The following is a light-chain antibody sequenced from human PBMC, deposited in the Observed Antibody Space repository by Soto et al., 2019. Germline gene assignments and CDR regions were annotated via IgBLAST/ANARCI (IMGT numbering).Light chain of an antibody. CDR3: QVWDTGNEHVV. CDR2: DDS. Sequence: SYELTQPPSVSVAPGQTARITCGGNNIGSKSVHWYQQRPGQAPVLVVHDDSDRPSGIPERFSGANSENTATLTITRVEAVDEADYYCQVWDTGNEHVVFGGGTKLTVL. V-gene: IGLV3-21*02. J-gene: IGLJ2*01. CDR1: NIGSKS.